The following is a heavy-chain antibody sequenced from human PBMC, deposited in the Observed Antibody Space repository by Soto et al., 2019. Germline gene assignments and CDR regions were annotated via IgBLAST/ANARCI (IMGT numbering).Heavy chain of an antibody. CDR1: GFTVSSNY. CDR3: VRSDGSLFDY. V-gene: IGHV3-53*01. Sequence: EVQLVESGGGLIQPGGSLRLSCVASGFTVSSNYMSWVRQAPGKGLEWVSVIYSGGTTYYADSVKVRFTISRDNSKNTLYIQMNSLRAEDTAVYYCVRSDGSLFDYWGQGTLVTVSS. CDR2: IYSGGTT. J-gene: IGHJ4*02. D-gene: IGHD5-12*01.